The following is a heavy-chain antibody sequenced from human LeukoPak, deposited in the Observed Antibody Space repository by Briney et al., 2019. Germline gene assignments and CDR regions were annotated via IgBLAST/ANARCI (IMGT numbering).Heavy chain of an antibody. Sequence: GESLRLSCAASGSTFSSYEMNWVRQAPAKGLERASYISSSGSTINYADTVKGRFTISRDNAKNTLYLQMNSLRAEDTAVYYCAREGYYYYYGMDVWGQGTTVTVSS. CDR1: GSTFSSYE. V-gene: IGHV3-48*03. J-gene: IGHJ6*02. CDR3: AREGYYYYYGMDV. CDR2: ISSSGSTI.